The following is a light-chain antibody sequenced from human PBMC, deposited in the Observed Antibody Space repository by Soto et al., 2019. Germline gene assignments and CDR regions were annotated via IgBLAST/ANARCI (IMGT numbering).Light chain of an antibody. J-gene: IGLJ1*01. V-gene: IGLV2-14*01. Sequence: QSVLTQPASVSGSPGQSITISCAATSSDYVSWYQQHPGKAPKLIIYEVSNRPTGVSNRFSGSKSGNTASLIISGLQADDEADYYCSSYTRDSARYVFGSGTKSPS. CDR3: SSYTRDSARYV. CDR1: SSDY. CDR2: EVS.